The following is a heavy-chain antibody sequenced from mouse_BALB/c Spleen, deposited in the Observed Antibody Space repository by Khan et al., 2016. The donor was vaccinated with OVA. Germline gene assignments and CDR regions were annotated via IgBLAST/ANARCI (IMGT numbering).Heavy chain of an antibody. CDR3: TRKDYYGSSHRYFDV. CDR2: INPSNGGT. J-gene: IGHJ1*01. D-gene: IGHD1-1*01. Sequence: QVQLKQSGTELVKPGASVKLSCKTSGYTFTRYYMYWVKQRPGQGLEWIGEINPSNGGTNFNEKFKSKATLTVDNLSSTAYMQLSSLTSEDSAVYYVTRKDYYGSSHRYFDVWGGGTTVTVSS. V-gene: IGHV1S81*02. CDR1: GYTFTRYY.